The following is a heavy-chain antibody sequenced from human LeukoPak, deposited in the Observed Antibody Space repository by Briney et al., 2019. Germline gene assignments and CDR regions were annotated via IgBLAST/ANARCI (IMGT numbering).Heavy chain of an antibody. Sequence: GGSLRLSCAASGFTFSSYSMNWVRQAPGKGLEWVSYISSSSSTIYYADSVKGRFTISRDNAKNSLYLQMNSLRAEDTAVYYCARDDPHCSSTSCYTANDAFDIWGQGTMVTVSS. D-gene: IGHD2-2*02. V-gene: IGHV3-48*01. CDR2: ISSSSSTI. CDR1: GFTFSSYS. J-gene: IGHJ3*02. CDR3: ARDDPHCSSTSCYTANDAFDI.